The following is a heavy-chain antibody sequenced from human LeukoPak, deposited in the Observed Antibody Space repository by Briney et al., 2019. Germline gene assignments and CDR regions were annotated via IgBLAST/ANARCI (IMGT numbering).Heavy chain of an antibody. CDR3: AKGPFSMIVVVNNYYYMDV. V-gene: IGHV4-34*01. Sequence: NPSETLSLTCAVYGGSFSGYYWSWIRQPPGKGLEWIGEINHSGSTNYNPSLKSRVTISVDTSKNQFSLKLSSVTAADTAVYYCAKGPFSMIVVVNNYYYMDVWGKGTAVTVSS. D-gene: IGHD3-22*01. J-gene: IGHJ6*03. CDR2: INHSGST. CDR1: GGSFSGYY.